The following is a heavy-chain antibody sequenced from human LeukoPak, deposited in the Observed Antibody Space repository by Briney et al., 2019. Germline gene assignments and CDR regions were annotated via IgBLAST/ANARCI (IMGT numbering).Heavy chain of an antibody. CDR3: ASGTWGFYDTTVGVY. J-gene: IGHJ4*02. CDR1: GGSISSGTYY. CDR2: IHYTGST. D-gene: IGHD3-22*01. V-gene: IGHV4-61*09. Sequence: PSQTLSLTCTVSGGSISSGTYYWGWIRQPAGKGLECIGYIHYTGSTNYNPSLKSRVTISVETSKNQFSLKLKSVTAADTAVFYCASGTWGFYDTTVGVYWGQGTLVTVSS.